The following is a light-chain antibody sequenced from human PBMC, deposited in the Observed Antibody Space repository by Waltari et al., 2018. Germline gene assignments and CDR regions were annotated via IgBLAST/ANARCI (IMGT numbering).Light chain of an antibody. CDR1: QSLLHSNGYNY. CDR3: MQALQTPRT. V-gene: IGKV2-28*01. J-gene: IGKJ1*01. Sequence: DIVMTQSTLSLPVTPGEPASISCKSSQSLLHSNGYNYLDWYLQKPGQSPQLVIYSGSNRASGVPDRYSGSGSGTDFTLKISRVEAEDVGVYYCMQALQTPRTFGQGTKVEI. CDR2: SGS.